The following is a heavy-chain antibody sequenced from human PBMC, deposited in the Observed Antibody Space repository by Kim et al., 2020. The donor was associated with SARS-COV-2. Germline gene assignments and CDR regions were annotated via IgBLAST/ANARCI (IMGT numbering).Heavy chain of an antibody. CDR3: ARDRGHRKTRYNWNDGLDY. CDR2: ISYDGSNK. V-gene: IGHV3-30-3*01. Sequence: GGSLRLSCAASGFTFSSYAMHWVRQAPGKGLEWVAVISYDGSNKYYADSVKGRFTISRDNSKNTLYLQMNSLRAEDTAVYYCARDRGHRKTRYNWNDGLDYWGQGTLVTVSS. CDR1: GFTFSSYA. J-gene: IGHJ4*02. D-gene: IGHD1-20*01.